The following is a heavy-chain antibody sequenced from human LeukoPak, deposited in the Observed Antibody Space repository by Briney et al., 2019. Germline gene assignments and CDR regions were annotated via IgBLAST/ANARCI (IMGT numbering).Heavy chain of an antibody. J-gene: IGHJ4*02. CDR2: IIPSLGTA. Sequence: ASVKVSCKAFGGTFSSYAISWVRQAPGQGLEWMGGIIPSLGTANYAQKFKGRVTITADKSTSTAYMELSSLRSEDTAVYYCARGVVVAGIPWAPYYFDYWGQGTLVTVSS. CDR3: ARGVVVAGIPWAPYYFDY. D-gene: IGHD2-15*01. CDR1: GGTFSSYA. V-gene: IGHV1-69*06.